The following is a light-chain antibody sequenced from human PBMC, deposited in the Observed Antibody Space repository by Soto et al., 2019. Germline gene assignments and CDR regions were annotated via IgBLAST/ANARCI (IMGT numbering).Light chain of an antibody. J-gene: IGKJ4*01. V-gene: IGKV4-1*01. Sequence: DIVMTQSPHSLAVSLGERATIHCKSSQSVLSSSDNRNYLAWYQQKAGQSPKLLIYWASSRESGVPDRFSGAGSGTDFTLNISSLQAEDVAVYYCQQYYNSPLTFGGGTKVDI. CDR1: QSVLSSSDNRNY. CDR2: WAS. CDR3: QQYYNSPLT.